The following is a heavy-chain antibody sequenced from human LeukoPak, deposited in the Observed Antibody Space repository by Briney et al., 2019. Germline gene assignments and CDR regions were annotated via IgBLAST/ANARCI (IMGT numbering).Heavy chain of an antibody. CDR2: ISSSSTYI. CDR1: GFTFSSYS. Sequence: GGSLRLSCAASGFTFSSYSLNWVRQAPGKGLEWVSSISSSSTYIYYADSVKGRFTISRDNAKNSLYLQMNSLRADDTAIYYCARETNWRPSDYWGQGTLVTVSS. D-gene: IGHD2-8*01. V-gene: IGHV3-21*01. J-gene: IGHJ4*02. CDR3: ARETNWRPSDY.